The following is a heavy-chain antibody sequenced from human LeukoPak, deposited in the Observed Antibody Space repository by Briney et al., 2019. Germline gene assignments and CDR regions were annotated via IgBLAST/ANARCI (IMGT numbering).Heavy chain of an antibody. J-gene: IGHJ6*03. CDR2: ISGSGGST. D-gene: IGHD2-15*01. V-gene: IGHV3-23*01. CDR1: GFTFSSYV. CDR3: AKGGYCSGGSCPHYYYYYYLDV. Sequence: GGSLRLSCAASGFTFSSYVMSWVRQAPGKGLEWVSAISGSGGSTYYADSVKGRFTISRDNSKNTLYLQMNSLRAEDTAVYYCAKGGYCSGGSCPHYYYYYYLDVWGKGTTVTVSS.